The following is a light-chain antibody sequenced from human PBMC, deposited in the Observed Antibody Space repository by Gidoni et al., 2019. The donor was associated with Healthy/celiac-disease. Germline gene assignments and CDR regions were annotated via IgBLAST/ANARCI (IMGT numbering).Light chain of an antibody. J-gene: IGKJ5*01. CDR3: QQFNSYPPV. V-gene: IGKV1-13*02. Sequence: AIQLTQSPSSLSASVGGRVTITCRASQGISSALAWYQQKPGKAPKLLIYDASSLESGVPSRFSGSGSGTDFTLTISSLQPEDFATYYCQQFNSYPPVFGQGTRLEIK. CDR2: DAS. CDR1: QGISSA.